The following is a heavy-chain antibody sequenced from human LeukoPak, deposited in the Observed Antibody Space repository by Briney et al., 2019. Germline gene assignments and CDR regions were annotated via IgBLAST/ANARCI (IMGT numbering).Heavy chain of an antibody. D-gene: IGHD3-10*01. V-gene: IGHV4-59*12. CDR3: ARLVRGVSRFDY. CDR2: IYYSGST. J-gene: IGHJ4*02. CDR1: GGSISSYY. Sequence: SETLSLTCTVSGGSISSYYWSWLRQPPGKGLEWIGYIYYSGSTIYNPSLKSRVTISVDTSKNQFSLKLSSVTAADTAVYYCARLVRGVSRFDYWGQGTLVTVSS.